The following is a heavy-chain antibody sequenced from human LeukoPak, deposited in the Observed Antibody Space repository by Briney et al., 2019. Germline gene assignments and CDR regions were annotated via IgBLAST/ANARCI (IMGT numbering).Heavy chain of an antibody. CDR3: ERNISLGRDTTMVTVFDY. V-gene: IGHV4-38-2*01. CDR2: IYHSGST. CDR1: GYSISSGYY. D-gene: IGHD5-18*01. Sequence: SETLSLTCAVSGYSISSGYYWGWIRQPPGKGLEWIGSIYHSGSTVYSPSLKSRVTISVDTSKNQFSLRLSSVTAADTAMYYCERNISLGRDTTMVTVFDYWGQGTLVTVSS. J-gene: IGHJ4*02.